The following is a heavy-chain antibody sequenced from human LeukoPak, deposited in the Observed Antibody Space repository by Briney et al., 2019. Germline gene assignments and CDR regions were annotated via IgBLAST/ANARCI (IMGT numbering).Heavy chain of an antibody. D-gene: IGHD3-10*01. CDR1: GFTFSSYG. Sequence: GGSLRLSCAASGFTFSSYGMHWVRQAPGKGLEWVAFVRYDGSNKYYADSVKGRFTISRDNSKNTLYLQMNSLRAEDTAVYYCAKDISGSGEGFDIWGQGTMVTVSS. CDR2: VRYDGSNK. V-gene: IGHV3-30*02. J-gene: IGHJ3*02. CDR3: AKDISGSGEGFDI.